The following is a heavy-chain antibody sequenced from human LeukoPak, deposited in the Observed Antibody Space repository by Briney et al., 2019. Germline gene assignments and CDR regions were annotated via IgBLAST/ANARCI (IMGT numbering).Heavy chain of an antibody. CDR2: INPNSGGT. Sequence: GASVKVSCKASGYTFTGYYMHWVRQAPGQGLEWMGWINPNSGGTNYAQEFQGRVTMTRDTSISTAYMELSRLRSDDTAVYYCARAVGNDILTGGSFGYWGQGTLVTVSS. CDR1: GYTFTGYY. D-gene: IGHD3-9*01. V-gene: IGHV1-2*02. CDR3: ARAVGNDILTGGSFGY. J-gene: IGHJ4*02.